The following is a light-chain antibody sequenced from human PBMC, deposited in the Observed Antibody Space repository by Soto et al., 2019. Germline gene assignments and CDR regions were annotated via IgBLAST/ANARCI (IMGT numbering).Light chain of an antibody. CDR3: FSYRSTGILL. Sequence: QAVVTQPASVSGSPGQSITISCIGTSSDVGGYNFVSWYQQHPGKAPKLMIYEVSNRPSGVSTRFSGSKSGNTASLTISGLQAEDEADYYCFSYRSTGILLFGGGTKLTVL. CDR1: SSDVGGYNF. V-gene: IGLV2-14*01. CDR2: EVS. J-gene: IGLJ2*01.